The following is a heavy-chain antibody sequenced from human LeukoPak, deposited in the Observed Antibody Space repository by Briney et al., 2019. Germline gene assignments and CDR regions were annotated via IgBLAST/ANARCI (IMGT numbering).Heavy chain of an antibody. CDR3: AGVSSSGPNFDY. Sequence: PSGTLSLTCAVSGGPISSSNWWSWVRQPPGKGLEWIGEIYHSGSTNYNPSLKSRVTISVDKSKNQFPLKLSSVTAADTAVYYCAGVSSSGPNFDYWGQGTLVTVSS. CDR1: GGPISSSNW. V-gene: IGHV4-4*02. D-gene: IGHD6-19*01. J-gene: IGHJ4*02. CDR2: IYHSGST.